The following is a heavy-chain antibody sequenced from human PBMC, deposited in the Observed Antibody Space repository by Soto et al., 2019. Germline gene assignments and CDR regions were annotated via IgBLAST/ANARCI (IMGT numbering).Heavy chain of an antibody. CDR2: IYYSGST. CDR3: ARVDGDYDY. CDR1: GGAVISGSYY. V-gene: IGHV4-61*01. Sequence: SETLSLTCTVSGGAVISGSYYWSWIRQPPGKGLEWIGYIYYSGSTNYNPSLKSRVTISVDTSKNQFSLKLSSVTAADTAVYYCARVDGDYDYWGQGTLVTVSS. D-gene: IGHD4-17*01. J-gene: IGHJ4*02.